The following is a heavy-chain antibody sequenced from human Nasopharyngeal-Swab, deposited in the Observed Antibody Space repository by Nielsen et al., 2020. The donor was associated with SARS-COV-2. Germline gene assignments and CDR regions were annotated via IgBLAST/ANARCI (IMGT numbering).Heavy chain of an antibody. Sequence: GGSLRLSCAASGFTFSSYGMHWVRQAPGKGLEWVAVISYDGSNKYYADSVKGRFTISRDNSKNTLYLQMNSLRAEDTAVYYCARDRSPYGDYDYWGQGTLVTVSS. CDR2: ISYDGSNK. D-gene: IGHD4-17*01. CDR3: ARDRSPYGDYDY. J-gene: IGHJ4*02. CDR1: GFTFSSYG. V-gene: IGHV3-30*03.